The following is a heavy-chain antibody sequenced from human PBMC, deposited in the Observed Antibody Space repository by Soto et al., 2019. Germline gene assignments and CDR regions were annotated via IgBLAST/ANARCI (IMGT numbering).Heavy chain of an antibody. CDR3: ASHSSHWPFFDF. Sequence: TLSLTCTVSGGSISSYYWSWIRQPPGKGLEWIGYIYYTGLSNSNPPLNSRVTMSVDTSKNQFSLKLSSVTAADTAVYYCASHSSHWPFFDFWGQGTLVTVSS. D-gene: IGHD6-13*01. V-gene: IGHV4-59*01. CDR1: GGSISSYY. J-gene: IGHJ4*02. CDR2: IYYTGLS.